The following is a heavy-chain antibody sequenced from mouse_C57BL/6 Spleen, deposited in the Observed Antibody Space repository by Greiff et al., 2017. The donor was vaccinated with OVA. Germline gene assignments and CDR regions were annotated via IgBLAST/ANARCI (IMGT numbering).Heavy chain of an antibody. Sequence: QVQLQQPGAELVKPGASVKLSCKASGYTFTSYWMHWVKQRPGQGLEWIGMIHPNSGSTNYNEKFKSKATLTVDKSSSTAYMQLSSLTSDDSAVYYCARNYDGYFDYWGQGTTLTVSS. CDR1: GYTFTSYW. V-gene: IGHV1-64*01. D-gene: IGHD2-4*01. CDR2: IHPNSGST. J-gene: IGHJ2*01. CDR3: ARNYDGYFDY.